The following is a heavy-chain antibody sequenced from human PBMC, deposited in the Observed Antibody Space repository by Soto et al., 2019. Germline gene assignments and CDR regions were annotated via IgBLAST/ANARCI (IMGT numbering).Heavy chain of an antibody. V-gene: IGHV4-34*01. D-gene: IGHD3-16*01. CDR1: GGSFKGYS. Sequence: QVQLQQWGAGLLKPSETLSLTCAVYGGSFKGYSWTWIRQPPGKGLEWIGEINHSGSTKYNPSLKRRVTISVDTSRNQFSLKLRSVTAAGTAVYFCARSAYAFGFDIWGQGTVVTVSS. J-gene: IGHJ3*02. CDR2: INHSGST. CDR3: ARSAYAFGFDI.